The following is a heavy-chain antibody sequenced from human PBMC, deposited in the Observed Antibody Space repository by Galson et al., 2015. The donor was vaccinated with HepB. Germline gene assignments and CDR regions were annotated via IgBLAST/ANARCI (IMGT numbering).Heavy chain of an antibody. J-gene: IGHJ4*02. CDR3: ARDWGIAVAGTFPDY. V-gene: IGHV1-46*01. D-gene: IGHD6-19*01. CDR2: INPSGGST. CDR1: GYTFTSYY. Sequence: SVKVSCKASGYTFTSYYMHWVRQAPGQGLEWMGIINPSGGSTSYAQKFQGRVTMTRDTSTSTVYMELSSLRSEDTAVYYCARDWGIAVAGTFPDYWGRGTLVTVSS.